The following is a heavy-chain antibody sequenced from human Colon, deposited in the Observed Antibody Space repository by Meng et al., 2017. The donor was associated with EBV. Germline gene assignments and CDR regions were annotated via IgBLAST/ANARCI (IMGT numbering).Heavy chain of an antibody. CDR1: GYTFTSYA. V-gene: IGHV1-18*01. Sequence: QGQLVQFGSELKKPGASVKVSCKASGYTFTSYAMNWVRQAPGQGLEWMGWISAYNGNTNYAQKLQGRVTMTTDTSTSTAYMELRSLRSDDTAVYYCARNRPRGVATGANWFDPWGQGTLVTVSS. D-gene: IGHD5-12*01. CDR3: ARNRPRGVATGANWFDP. CDR2: ISAYNGNT. J-gene: IGHJ5*02.